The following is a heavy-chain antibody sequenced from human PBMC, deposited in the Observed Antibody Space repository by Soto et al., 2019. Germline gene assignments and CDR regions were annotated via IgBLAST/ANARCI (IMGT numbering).Heavy chain of an antibody. CDR3: AKVPWLRTYSYYGMDV. D-gene: IGHD5-12*01. J-gene: IGHJ6*01. V-gene: IGHV3-30*18. CDR2: ISYDGSNK. Sequence: GGSLRLSCAASGFTFNSYGMHWVRQAPGKGLEWVAVISYDGSNKYYADSVKGRFTISRDNSKNTLYLQMNSLRAEDTAVYYCAKVPWLRTYSYYGMDVCGQGPTVTV. CDR1: GFTFNSYG.